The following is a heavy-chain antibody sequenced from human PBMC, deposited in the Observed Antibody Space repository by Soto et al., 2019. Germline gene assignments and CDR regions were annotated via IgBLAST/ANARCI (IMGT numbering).Heavy chain of an antibody. J-gene: IGHJ4*02. CDR1: GISLSNARTG. CDR3: GRILRNNHHPPDY. Sequence: SCPTLVNPTETLTLTCTVSGISLSNARTGXSWIRQPPGKALEWLAHIFSNDEKSYRTSLKSRLTISKDTSKSQVVLTMTNVDPVDTATYYCGRILRNNHHPPDYWGQGILVTVSS. V-gene: IGHV2-26*01. CDR2: IFSNDEK.